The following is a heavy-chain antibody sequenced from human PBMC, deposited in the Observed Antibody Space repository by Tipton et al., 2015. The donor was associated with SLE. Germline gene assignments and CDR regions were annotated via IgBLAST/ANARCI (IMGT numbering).Heavy chain of an antibody. CDR2: IYYSGST. J-gene: IGHJ6*02. D-gene: IGHD1-26*01. Sequence: TLSLTCAVSGGSISSSNWWSWVRQPPGKGLEWIGYIYYSGSTNYNPSLKSRVTISVDTSKNQFSLKLSSVTAADTAVYYCARDSGSVYGMDVWGQGTTVTVSS. V-gene: IGHV4-4*02. CDR3: ARDSGSVYGMDV. CDR1: GGSISSSNW.